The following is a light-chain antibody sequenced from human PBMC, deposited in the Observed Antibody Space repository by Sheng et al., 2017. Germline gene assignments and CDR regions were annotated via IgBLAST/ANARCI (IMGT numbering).Light chain of an antibody. V-gene: IGKV1-NL1*01. CDR1: RGLSNS. CDR2: ATS. CDR3: QQYYTTPWT. Sequence: DIQMTQSPSTLSASVGDRVTITCRASRGLSNSLAWYQQSPGIAPKLLLYATSRLAGGVPSRFSGSGSGTLYTLTISSLQPEDFATYYCQQYYTTPWTFGQGTKVDIK. J-gene: IGKJ1*01.